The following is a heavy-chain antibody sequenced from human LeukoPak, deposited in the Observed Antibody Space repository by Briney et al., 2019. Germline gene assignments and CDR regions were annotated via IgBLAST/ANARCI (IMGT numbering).Heavy chain of an antibody. CDR2: MSTSSSSYK. J-gene: IGHJ6*03. V-gene: IGHV3-21*01. CDR3: AKGGGYEAQYYYYYLDV. D-gene: IGHD5-12*01. CDR1: GFTFSNYA. Sequence: GGSLRLSCEASGFTFSNYAMNWVRQAPGKGLEWVSSMSTSSSSYKFYADSVKGRFTISRDNTKKSLYLQMNSLRAEDTAVYYCAKGGGYEAQYYYYYLDVWGEGTTVTISS.